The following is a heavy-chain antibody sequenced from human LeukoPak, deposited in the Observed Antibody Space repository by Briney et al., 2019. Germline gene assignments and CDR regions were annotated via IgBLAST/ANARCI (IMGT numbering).Heavy chain of an antibody. CDR3: AKQRASLGATGY. Sequence: GGSLRLSCAASGFTFSSYGMHWVRQAPGKGLEWVAFIRYDGSNKYYADSVKGRFTISRDNSKNTLYLQMSSLRAEDTAVYYCAKQRASLGATGYWGQGTLVTVSS. V-gene: IGHV3-30*02. D-gene: IGHD1-26*01. CDR1: GFTFSSYG. J-gene: IGHJ4*02. CDR2: IRYDGSNK.